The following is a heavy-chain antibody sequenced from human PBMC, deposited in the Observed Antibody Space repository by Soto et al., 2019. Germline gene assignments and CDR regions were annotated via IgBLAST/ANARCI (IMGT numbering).Heavy chain of an antibody. Sequence: QVQLVQSGAEEKKPGASVKVSCKASGNTFTSYAMHWVRQAPGQRLEWMGWINAGNGNTKYSQKFQGRVTITRDTSASKVYMELSSLRSEDTAVYYCASESYGGEFDYWGQGTLVTVSS. CDR3: ASESYGGEFDY. J-gene: IGHJ4*02. CDR1: GNTFTSYA. V-gene: IGHV1-3*05. CDR2: INAGNGNT. D-gene: IGHD4-17*01.